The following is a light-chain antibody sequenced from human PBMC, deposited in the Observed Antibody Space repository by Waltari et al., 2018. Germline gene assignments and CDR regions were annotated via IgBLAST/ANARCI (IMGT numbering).Light chain of an antibody. V-gene: IGLV2-14*03. Sequence: QSALTQPASVSGSPGQSITIFCTGSSSDVGGYNYVSWYQQHPGKAPKLMISDVTKRPSGVSDRFTGSKSGNTASLTISGLQAEDEADYYCSSYSTNSPHGLFGEGTKLTVL. CDR1: SSDVGGYNY. J-gene: IGLJ2*01. CDR3: SSYSTNSPHGL. CDR2: DVT.